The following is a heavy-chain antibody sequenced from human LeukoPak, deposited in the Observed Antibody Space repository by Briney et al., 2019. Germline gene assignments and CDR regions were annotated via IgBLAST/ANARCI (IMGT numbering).Heavy chain of an antibody. CDR2: INFSSGII. J-gene: IGHJ4*01. D-gene: IGHD3-3*02. V-gene: IGHV3-23*01. CDR1: GFIFSSYP. CDR3: AKISSWHTVAFDF. Sequence: GGSLRLSCATSGFIFSSYPMSWVCQAPGKGLEWVSTINFSSGIIYYADSVKGRLTISRDNSKSTLYLQMNGLRAEDTGVYYCAKISSWHTVAFDFWGHGTLVTVSS.